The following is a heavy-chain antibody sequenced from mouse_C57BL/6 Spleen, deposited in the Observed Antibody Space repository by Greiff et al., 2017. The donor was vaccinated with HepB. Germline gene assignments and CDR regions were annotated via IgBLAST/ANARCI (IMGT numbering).Heavy chain of an antibody. CDR2: IYPRDGST. Sequence: QVQLQQSGPELVKPGASVKLSCKASGYTFTSYDINWVKQRPGQGLEWIGWIYPRDGSTKYNEKFKGKAPLTVDKASSTAYMQLSSLTSEDAAVEYCARGQLRGWFAYWGQGTLVTVSA. V-gene: IGHV1-85*01. CDR1: GYTFTSYD. J-gene: IGHJ3*01. D-gene: IGHD3-2*02. CDR3: ARGQLRGWFAY.